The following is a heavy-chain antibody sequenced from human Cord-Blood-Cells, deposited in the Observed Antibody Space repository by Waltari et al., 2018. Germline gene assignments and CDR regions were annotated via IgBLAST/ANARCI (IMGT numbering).Heavy chain of an antibody. V-gene: IGHV4-34*01. CDR3: ARGSVVVIATNWFDP. J-gene: IGHJ5*02. D-gene: IGHD2-21*01. Sequence: QVQLQQWGAGLLKPSETLSLTCAVYGGSFSGYYWSWIRQPPGKGLEWIGEINHSGSTNSNPSLKSRVTISVDTSKNQFSLKLSSVTAADTAVYYCARGSVVVIATNWFDPWGQGTLVTVSS. CDR2: INHSGST. CDR1: GGSFSGYY.